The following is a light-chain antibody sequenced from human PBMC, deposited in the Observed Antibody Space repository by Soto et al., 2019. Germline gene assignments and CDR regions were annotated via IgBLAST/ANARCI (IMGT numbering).Light chain of an antibody. CDR2: KAS. CDR3: QHYNSYSEA. V-gene: IGKV1-5*03. Sequence: DVQVTKKNSTLSGSVGCRVPITCRASQTISSWVAWYQQKPEKAPQLLIYKASTLKSGVPSRFSGSGSGTEFTLTICSLQPDDFATYYCQHYNSYSEAFGQRSIV. CDR1: QTISSW. J-gene: IGKJ1*01.